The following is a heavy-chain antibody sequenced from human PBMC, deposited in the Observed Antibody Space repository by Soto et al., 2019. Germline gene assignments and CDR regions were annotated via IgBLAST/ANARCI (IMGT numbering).Heavy chain of an antibody. CDR1: GGSISSGGYY. D-gene: IGHD2-2*02. CDR3: ARVGVVLVPAAIPWFDP. J-gene: IGHJ5*02. V-gene: IGHV4-31*03. Sequence: PSETLSLTCTVSGGSISSGGYYWSWIRQHPGKGLEWIGYIYYSGSTYYNASLKSRVTISVDTSKNQFSLKLSSVTAADTAVYYCARVGVVLVPAAIPWFDPWGQGTLVTVSS. CDR2: IYYSGST.